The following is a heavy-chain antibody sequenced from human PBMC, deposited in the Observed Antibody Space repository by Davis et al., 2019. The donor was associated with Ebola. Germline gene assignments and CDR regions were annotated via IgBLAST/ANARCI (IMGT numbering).Heavy chain of an antibody. J-gene: IGHJ4*02. D-gene: IGHD6-13*01. CDR3: ARGSQLVFDY. Sequence: PGGSLRLSCAASGFTLSRYDMHWVRQGPGKGLEWVSDIGTAGDTYYPGSVKGRFTISRENAKNSLYLQMNSLRAEDTAVYYCARGSQLVFDYWGQGTLVTVSS. CDR1: GFTLSRYD. CDR2: IGTAGDT. V-gene: IGHV3-13*01.